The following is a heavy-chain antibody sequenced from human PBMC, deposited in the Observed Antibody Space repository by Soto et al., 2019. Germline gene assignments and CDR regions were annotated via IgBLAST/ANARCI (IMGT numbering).Heavy chain of an antibody. J-gene: IGHJ3*02. CDR1: GFTFSSYE. V-gene: IGHV3-48*03. CDR2: ISSSGSTI. Sequence: GGSLRLSCAASGFTFSSYEMNWVRQAPGKGLEWVSYISSSGSTIYYADSVKGRFTISRDNAKNSLYLHMNSLRAEDTAVYYCARHPEESDDAFDIWGQGTMVTVSS. CDR3: ARHPEESDDAFDI.